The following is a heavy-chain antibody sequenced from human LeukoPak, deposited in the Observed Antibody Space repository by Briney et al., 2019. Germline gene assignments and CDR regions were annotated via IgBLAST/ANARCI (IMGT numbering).Heavy chain of an antibody. Sequence: SVKVSCKASGGTFSSYAISWVRQAPGQGLEWMGGIIPIFGTANYAQKFQGRVTITADESTSTAYMELSSLRSEDTAVYYCAREGTTSPYSNSWFDPWGRGTLVTVSS. V-gene: IGHV1-69*01. CDR2: IIPIFGTA. J-gene: IGHJ5*02. CDR1: GGTFSSYA. CDR3: AREGTTSPYSNSWFDP. D-gene: IGHD4-11*01.